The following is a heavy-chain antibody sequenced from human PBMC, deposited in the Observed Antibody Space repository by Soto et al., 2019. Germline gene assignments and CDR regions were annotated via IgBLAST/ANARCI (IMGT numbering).Heavy chain of an antibody. J-gene: IGHJ2*01. CDR1: GGTFSSYA. CDR3: ASPDSSSSYWYFDL. D-gene: IGHD6-6*01. CDR2: IIPIFGTA. V-gene: IGHV1-69*01. Sequence: QVQLVQSGAEVKKPGSSVKVSCKASGGTFSSYAISWVRQAPGQGLEWMGGIIPIFGTANYAQKFQGRVTSTADETTSTAYLELSSLRSEDTAGYYWASPDSSSSYWYFDLWGRGTLVTVSS.